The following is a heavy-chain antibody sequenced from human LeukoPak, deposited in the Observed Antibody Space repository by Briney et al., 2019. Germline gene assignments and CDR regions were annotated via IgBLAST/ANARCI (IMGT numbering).Heavy chain of an antibody. J-gene: IGHJ6*02. D-gene: IGHD5-12*01. CDR3: ARRAGIVATTEYYYYYGMDV. CDR2: IIPIFGTA. Sequence: SVKVSCKASGGTFSSYAISWVRQAPGQGLEWMGGIIPIFGTANYAQKFQGRVTITADESTSTAYMELSSLRSEDTAVYYCARRAGIVATTEYYYYYGMDVWGQETTVTVSS. V-gene: IGHV1-69*13. CDR1: GGTFSSYA.